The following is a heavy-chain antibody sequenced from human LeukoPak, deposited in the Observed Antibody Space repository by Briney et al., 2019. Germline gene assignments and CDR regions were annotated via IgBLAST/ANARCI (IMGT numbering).Heavy chain of an antibody. V-gene: IGHV3-30*03. CDR2: ISYDGINE. Sequence: PGGSLRLSCAASGFTFSGYGMHWVRQAPGKGLEWVAVISYDGINEYYADSVKGRFTISRDDSKNTLYLQMNSLRAEDTAVYYCARDLTYYFDSSDYGGAFDIWGQGTMVTVSS. CDR3: ARDLTYYFDSSDYGGAFDI. CDR1: GFTFSGYG. J-gene: IGHJ3*02. D-gene: IGHD3-22*01.